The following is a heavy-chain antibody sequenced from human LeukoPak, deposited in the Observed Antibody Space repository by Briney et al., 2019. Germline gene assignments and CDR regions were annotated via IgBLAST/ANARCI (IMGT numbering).Heavy chain of an antibody. CDR2: IIPILGIA. CDR3: ARDPIAADGSVFDY. V-gene: IGHV1-69*04. J-gene: IGHJ4*02. Sequence: GASVKVSCKASGGTFSSYTISWVRQAPGQGLEWMGRIIPILGIANYAQKFQGRVTITADKSTSTAYMELSSLRSEDTAVYYCARDPIAADGSVFDYWGQGTLVIVSS. CDR1: GGTFSSYT. D-gene: IGHD6-13*01.